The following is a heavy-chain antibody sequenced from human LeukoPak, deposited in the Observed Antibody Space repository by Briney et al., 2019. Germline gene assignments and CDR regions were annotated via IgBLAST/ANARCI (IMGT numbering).Heavy chain of an antibody. D-gene: IGHD3-22*01. Sequence: SQTLSLTCTVSGGSISSGASDWGWIRQHPKRGLEWVGYINHSGSTYYNPSLGSRVTMSVDTSKNEFSLKLSSVTAADSAVYYCARAARQGFTMIVVPFFYFDLWGRGTLVTVSS. CDR3: ARAARQGFTMIVVPFFYFDL. CDR1: GGSISSGASD. J-gene: IGHJ2*01. V-gene: IGHV4-31*03. CDR2: INHSGST.